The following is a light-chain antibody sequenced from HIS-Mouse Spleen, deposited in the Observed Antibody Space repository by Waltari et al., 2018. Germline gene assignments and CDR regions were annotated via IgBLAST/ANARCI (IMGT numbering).Light chain of an antibody. V-gene: IGKV1-9*01. J-gene: IGKJ4*01. Sequence: DIQLTQSPSFLSASVGDRVTITCRARQGISRYLSWYQQKPGKAPQLLIYAASTLQSGVPSRFSGSGSGTEFTLTISSLQPEDFATYYCQQLNSYLTFGGGTKVEIK. CDR3: QQLNSYLT. CDR2: AAS. CDR1: QGISRY.